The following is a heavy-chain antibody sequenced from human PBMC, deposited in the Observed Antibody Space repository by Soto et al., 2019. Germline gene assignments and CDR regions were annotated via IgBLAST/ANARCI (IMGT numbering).Heavy chain of an antibody. CDR1: GFTFSSYA. V-gene: IGHV3-23*01. CDR3: AGALRYYYAMDV. CDR2: ISGSGGST. D-gene: IGHD1-26*01. Sequence: GGSLRLSCAASGFTFSSYAMTWVRQAPGKGLEWVSAISGSGGSTYYADSVKGRFTISRDNSKNTLYLQMNSLRAEDPAIYYCAGALRYYYAMDVWGQGTTVTVSS. J-gene: IGHJ6*02.